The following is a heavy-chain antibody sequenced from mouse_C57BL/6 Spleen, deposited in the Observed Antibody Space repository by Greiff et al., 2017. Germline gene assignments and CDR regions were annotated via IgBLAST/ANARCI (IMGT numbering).Heavy chain of an antibody. D-gene: IGHD1-1*01. Sequence: VQVVESGPGLVAPSQSLSITCTVSGFSLTSSGVSWVRQPPGKGLEWLGVIWGDGSTNYHSALISRLSISKDNSKSHVFLKLNSLQTDDTATYYCANITTVVVYYAMDYWGQGTSVTVSS. J-gene: IGHJ4*01. CDR3: ANITTVVVYYAMDY. CDR2: IWGDGST. V-gene: IGHV2-3*01. CDR1: GFSLTSSG.